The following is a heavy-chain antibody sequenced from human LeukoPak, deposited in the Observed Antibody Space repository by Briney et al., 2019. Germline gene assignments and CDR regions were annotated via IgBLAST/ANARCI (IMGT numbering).Heavy chain of an antibody. CDR2: ISSSSSYI. Sequence: PGGSLRLSCAASGFTFSSYTMKWVRQAPGKGLEWVSSISSSSSYIYYADSVKGRFTISRDSAKNMLFLQMNRLRAEDTAVYYCAKSPYFYNSGRSVDVWGKGTTVTVSS. CDR3: AKSPYFYNSGRSVDV. CDR1: GFTFSSYT. D-gene: IGHD3-10*01. J-gene: IGHJ6*04. V-gene: IGHV3-21*04.